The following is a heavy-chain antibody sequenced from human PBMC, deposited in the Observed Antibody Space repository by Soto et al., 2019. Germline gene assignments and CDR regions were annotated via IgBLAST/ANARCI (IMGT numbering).Heavy chain of an antibody. J-gene: IGHJ4*02. Sequence: EVQLLESGGGLVQPGGSLRLSCAASGFTFSSYAMSWVSQAPGKGLEWVSAISGSGGSTYYADSVKGRFTISRDNSKNTLYLQTNSLRAEDTAVYYCATRGSYSSGWYYFDYWGQGTLVTVSS. CDR1: GFTFSSYA. V-gene: IGHV3-23*01. D-gene: IGHD6-19*01. CDR2: ISGSGGST. CDR3: ATRGSYSSGWYYFDY.